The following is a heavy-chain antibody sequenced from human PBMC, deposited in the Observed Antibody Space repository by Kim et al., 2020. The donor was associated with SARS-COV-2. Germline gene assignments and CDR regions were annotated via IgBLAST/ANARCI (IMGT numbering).Heavy chain of an antibody. V-gene: IGHV1-69*13. J-gene: IGHJ4*02. CDR2: IIPIFGTA. CDR1: GGTFSSYA. Sequence: SVKVSCKASGGTFSSYAISWVRQAPGQGLEWMGGIIPIFGTANYAQKFQGRVTITADESTSTAYMELSSLRSEDTAVYYCARAGEEWFGEFTEANFDYWGQGTLVTVSS. CDR3: ARAGEEWFGEFTEANFDY. D-gene: IGHD3-10*01.